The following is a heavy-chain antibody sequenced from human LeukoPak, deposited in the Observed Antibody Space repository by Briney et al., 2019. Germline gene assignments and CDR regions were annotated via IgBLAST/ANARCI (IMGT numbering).Heavy chain of an antibody. D-gene: IGHD3-10*01. CDR3: ARDREVANWFDP. CDR2: IIPILGIA. CDR1: GGTISSYA. Sequence: SVKVSCKASGGTISSYAISWVRQAPGQGLEWMGRIIPILGIANYAQKFQGRVTITADKSTSTAYMELSSLRSEDTAVYYCARDREVANWFDPWGQGTLVTVSS. J-gene: IGHJ5*02. V-gene: IGHV1-69*04.